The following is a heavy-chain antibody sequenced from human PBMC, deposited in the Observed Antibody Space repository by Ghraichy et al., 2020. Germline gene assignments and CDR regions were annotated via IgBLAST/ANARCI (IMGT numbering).Heavy chain of an antibody. J-gene: IGHJ6*03. CDR2: ISSSSSYI. CDR3: ASLVPAAINGTRPHYYYYMDV. D-gene: IGHD2-2*02. V-gene: IGHV3-21*01. Sequence: GGSLRLSCAASGFTFSSYSMNWVRQAPGKGLEWVSSISSSSSYIYYADSVKGRFTISRDNAKNSLYLQMNSLRAEDTAVYYCASLVPAAINGTRPHYYYYMDVWGKGTTVTVSS. CDR1: GFTFSSYS.